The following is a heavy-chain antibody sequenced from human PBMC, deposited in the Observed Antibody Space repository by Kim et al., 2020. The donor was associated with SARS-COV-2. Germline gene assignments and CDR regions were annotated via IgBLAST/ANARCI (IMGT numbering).Heavy chain of an antibody. D-gene: IGHD3-10*01. V-gene: IGHV1-3*01. CDR3: ARGGDHAPPRFDY. Sequence: SKTSQGRVTITRDTSASTGYMELSSLRSEDTAVYYCARGGDHAPPRFDYWGQGTLVTVSS. J-gene: IGHJ4*02.